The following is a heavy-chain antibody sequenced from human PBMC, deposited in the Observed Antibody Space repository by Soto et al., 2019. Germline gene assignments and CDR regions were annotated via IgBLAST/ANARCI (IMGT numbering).Heavy chain of an antibody. D-gene: IGHD6-19*01. CDR1: GDSVSSNSAA. V-gene: IGHV6-1*01. CDR2: TYYRSKWYN. CDR3: ARDRQWLVVGRESYYYYGMDV. Sequence: SQTLSLTCAISGDSVSSNSAAWNWIRQSPSRGLEWLGRTYYRSKWYNDYAVSVKSRITINPDTSKNQFSLQLNSVTPEDTAVYYCARDRQWLVVGRESYYYYGMDVWGQGTTVTVSS. J-gene: IGHJ6*02.